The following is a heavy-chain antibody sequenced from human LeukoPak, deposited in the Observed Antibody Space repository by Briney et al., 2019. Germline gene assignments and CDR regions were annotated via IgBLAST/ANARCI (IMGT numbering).Heavy chain of an antibody. CDR3: ARDAFDI. CDR2: IVGSGGSA. CDR1: GFTFSDYA. V-gene: IGHV3-23*01. Sequence: GGSLRLSCAASGFTFSDYAMSWVRQAPGKGLEWVSAIVGSGGSAYYADSVKGRFTISRDNAKNSLYLQMNSLRAEDTAVYYCARDAFDIWGQGTMVTVSS. J-gene: IGHJ3*02.